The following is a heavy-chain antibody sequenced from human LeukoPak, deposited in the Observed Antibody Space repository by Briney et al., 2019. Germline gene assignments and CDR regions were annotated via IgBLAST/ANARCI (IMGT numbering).Heavy chain of an antibody. CDR1: GFTFSRYS. J-gene: IGHJ4*02. CDR2: ISSSSSYI. V-gene: IGHV3-21*01. D-gene: IGHD4-17*01. CDR3: ARETTVTTFCEH. Sequence: GGSLRLSCAASGFTFSRYSMTWVRQAPGMGLEWVASISSSSSYIFYAESVKGRFTISRDDAKNSVYLQMNSLRAADTAVYYCARETTVTTFCEHWGQGTLVTVSS.